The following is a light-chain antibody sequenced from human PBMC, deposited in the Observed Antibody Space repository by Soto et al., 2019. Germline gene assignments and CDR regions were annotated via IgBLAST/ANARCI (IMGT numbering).Light chain of an antibody. CDR3: QQYNNWLFT. Sequence: EIVMTQSPATLSVSPGERATLSCRASQSIRNNLAWYQQKPGQAPRPLIYGAYTRATGIPATFSGSGSGTEFTLTISSLQYEDFAVYYCQQYNNWLFTFGPGTKVDIK. CDR2: GAY. J-gene: IGKJ3*01. CDR1: QSIRNN. V-gene: IGKV3-15*01.